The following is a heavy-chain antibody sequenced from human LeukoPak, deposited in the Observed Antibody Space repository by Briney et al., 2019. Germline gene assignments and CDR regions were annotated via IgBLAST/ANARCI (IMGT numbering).Heavy chain of an antibody. CDR2: IKQDGSEK. CDR3: ARGEYAVPGGHY. V-gene: IGHV3-7*01. CDR1: GFTLSSYW. J-gene: IGHJ4*02. Sequence: GESLRLSCAASGFTLSSYWMSWVRQAPGKGLEWVANIKQDGSEKHYVDSVKGRFTISTDNAKNSLYMQMNSLRAEDTAVYYCARGEYAVPGGHYWVQGTLVTVSS. D-gene: IGHD3-16*01.